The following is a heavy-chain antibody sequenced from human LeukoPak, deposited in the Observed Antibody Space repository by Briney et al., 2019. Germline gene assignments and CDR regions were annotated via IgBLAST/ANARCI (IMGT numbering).Heavy chain of an antibody. CDR2: IIPIFGTA. D-gene: IGHD2-21*02. CDR1: GGTFSSYA. CDR3: ARGLAYCGGDCYSNYYYMDV. J-gene: IGHJ6*03. Sequence: GASVKVSCKASGGTFSSYAISWVRQAPGQGLEWMGGIIPIFGTANYAQKFQGRVTITTDESTSTAYMERSSLRSEDTAVYYCARGLAYCGGDCYSNYYYMDVWGKGTTVTVSS. V-gene: IGHV1-69*05.